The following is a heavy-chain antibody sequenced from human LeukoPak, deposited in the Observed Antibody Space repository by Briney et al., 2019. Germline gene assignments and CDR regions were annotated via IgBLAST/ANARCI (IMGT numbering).Heavy chain of an antibody. D-gene: IGHD6-13*01. J-gene: IGHJ4*02. Sequence: ASVKVSCKASGYIFTDYYMHWVRQAPGQELGWMGRINPNSGGTNYAQKFQGRVTMTRDTSTSTVYMELSSLRSEDTAVYYCASSRGIAAAGIFDYWGQGTLVTVSS. CDR1: GYIFTDYY. CDR2: INPNSGGT. V-gene: IGHV1/OR15-1*04. CDR3: ASSRGIAAAGIFDY.